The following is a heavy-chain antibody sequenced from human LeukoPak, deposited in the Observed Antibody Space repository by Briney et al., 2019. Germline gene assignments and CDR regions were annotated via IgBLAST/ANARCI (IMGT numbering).Heavy chain of an antibody. J-gene: IGHJ4*02. CDR2: INSDGSST. V-gene: IGHV3-74*01. CDR1: GFTFTGYW. Sequence: GGSLRLSCAASGFTFTGYWMHWVRHAPGKGLVWVSRINSDGSSTNYADSVKGRFTISRDNAKNTLFLQMNSLRDEDTAVYYCGNFNTPIAYWGQGALVTVSS. D-gene: IGHD2-21*01. CDR3: GNFNTPIAY.